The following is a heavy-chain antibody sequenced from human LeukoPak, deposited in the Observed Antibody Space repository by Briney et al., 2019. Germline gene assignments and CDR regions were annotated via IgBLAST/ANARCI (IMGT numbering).Heavy chain of an antibody. D-gene: IGHD2-15*01. CDR2: INPGGDSV. CDR1: GYTFINDY. CDR3: AGRMADGGTNH. J-gene: IGHJ5*02. V-gene: IGHV1-46*01. Sequence: ASVKVSCKASGYTFINDYTHWVRQAPGQGLEWMGRINPGGDSVNYAQKFQDRVTMTRDTFTDTVYLELSSLRSEDTAIYYCAGRMADGGTNHWGQGTLVTVSS.